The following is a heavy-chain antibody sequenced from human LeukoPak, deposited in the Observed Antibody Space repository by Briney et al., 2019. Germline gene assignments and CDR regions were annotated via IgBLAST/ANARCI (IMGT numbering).Heavy chain of an antibody. Sequence: SETLSLTCTVSGGSISSYYWSWIRQPPGKGLEWIGYIYYSGSPNYNPSLKSRVTISVDTSKNQFSLKLSSVTAADTAVYYCARVKANWELYYFDYWGQGTLVTVSS. J-gene: IGHJ4*02. D-gene: IGHD1-7*01. V-gene: IGHV4-59*01. CDR2: IYYSGSP. CDR3: ARVKANWELYYFDY. CDR1: GGSISSYY.